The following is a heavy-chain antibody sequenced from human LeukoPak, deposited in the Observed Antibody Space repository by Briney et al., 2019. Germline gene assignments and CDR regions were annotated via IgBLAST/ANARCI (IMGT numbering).Heavy chain of an antibody. CDR2: ISGSGGST. CDR3: ARAPRYCSGGSCYSGIDY. J-gene: IGHJ4*02. D-gene: IGHD2-15*01. CDR1: GFTFSSYA. Sequence: GGSLRLSCAASGFTFSSYAMSWVRQAPGKGLEWVSAISGSGGSTYYADSVKGRFTISRDNSKNTLYLQMNSLRAEDTAVYYRARAPRYCSGGSCYSGIDYWGQGTLVTVSS. V-gene: IGHV3-23*01.